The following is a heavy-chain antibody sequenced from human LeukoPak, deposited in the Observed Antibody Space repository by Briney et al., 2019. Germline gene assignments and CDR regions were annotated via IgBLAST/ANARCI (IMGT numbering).Heavy chain of an antibody. CDR3: ASGITGTDYDY. CDR1: GGSISSGDYY. CDR2: IYYSGST. Sequence: SQTLSLTCTVSGGSISSGDYYWSWIRQPPGKGLEWIGYIYYSGSTYYNPSLKSRVTISVDTSKNQFSLKLSSVTAADTAVFYCASGITGTDYDYWGQGTLVTVSS. D-gene: IGHD1-20*01. J-gene: IGHJ4*02. V-gene: IGHV4-30-4*01.